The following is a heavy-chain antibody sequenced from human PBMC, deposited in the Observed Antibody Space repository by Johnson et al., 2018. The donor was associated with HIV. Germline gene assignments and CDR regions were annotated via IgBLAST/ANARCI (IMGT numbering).Heavy chain of an antibody. Sequence: VQLVESGGGLVQPGGSLRLSCAASGFTFSSYDMHWVRQGTGKGLEWVSAIGTAGDTYYPGSVKGRFTISRENAKNSLYLQMNSLRAGETAVYYCARESPGYAFDIWGQGTMVTVSS. V-gene: IGHV3-13*01. CDR2: IGTAGDT. D-gene: IGHD1-1*01. J-gene: IGHJ3*02. CDR3: ARESPGYAFDI. CDR1: GFTFSSYD.